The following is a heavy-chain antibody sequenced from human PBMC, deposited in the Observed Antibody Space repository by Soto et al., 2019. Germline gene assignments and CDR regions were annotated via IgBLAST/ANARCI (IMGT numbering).Heavy chain of an antibody. CDR1: GFTFSNYA. CDR3: AKGYYDFWSGYIN. V-gene: IGHV3-23*01. D-gene: IGHD3-3*01. J-gene: IGHJ4*02. Sequence: EVQLLESGGGLVRPGGSLRLSCAASGFTFSNYAMSWVRQAPGKGLEWVSSISGSGGITYIADSVKGRFTISRDNSKNTLYLQMNSLRAADTAVYYCAKGYYDFWSGYINWGQGTLVTVSS. CDR2: ISGSGGIT.